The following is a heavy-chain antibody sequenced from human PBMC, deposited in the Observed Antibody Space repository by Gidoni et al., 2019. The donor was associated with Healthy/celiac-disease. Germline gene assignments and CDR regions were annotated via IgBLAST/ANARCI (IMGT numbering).Heavy chain of an antibody. CDR3: ARDRLRFLEEGLRGMDV. D-gene: IGHD3-3*01. CDR2: IWYDGSNK. V-gene: IGHV3-33*01. Sequence: QVQLVESGGGVVQPGRSLRLSCAASCFTFSSSGMHRGRQAPGKGLAWVAVIWYDGSNKYYADSVKGRFTVSRDNSKNTLYLQMNSLRAEDTAVYYCARDRLRFLEEGLRGMDVWGQGTTVTVSS. J-gene: IGHJ6*02. CDR1: CFTFSSSG.